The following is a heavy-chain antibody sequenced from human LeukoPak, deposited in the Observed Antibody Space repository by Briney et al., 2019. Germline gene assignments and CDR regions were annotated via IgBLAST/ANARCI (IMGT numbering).Heavy chain of an antibody. CDR1: GYTFTGYY. D-gene: IGHD1-26*01. Sequence: VASVKVSCKASGYTFTGYYMHWVRQAPGQGLEWMGWINPNSGGTNYAQKFQGRVTMAGETSISTAYMELSRLRSDDTAVYYCASETVVGATALPDYWGQGTLVTVSS. J-gene: IGHJ4*02. V-gene: IGHV1-2*02. CDR3: ASETVVGATALPDY. CDR2: INPNSGGT.